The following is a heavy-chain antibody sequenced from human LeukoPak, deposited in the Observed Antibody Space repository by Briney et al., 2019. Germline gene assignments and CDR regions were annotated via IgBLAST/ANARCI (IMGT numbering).Heavy chain of an antibody. D-gene: IGHD3-9*01. CDR3: ARGLDDWDAFDI. V-gene: IGHV1-8*02. J-gene: IGHJ3*02. CDR2: MNPNSGNT. Sequence: ASVKVSCKASGYTFTGYYMHWVRQATEQGLEWMGWMNPNSGNTGYAQKFQGRVTMTRNTSISTAYMELSSLRSEDTAVYYCARGLDDWDAFDIWGQGTMVTVSS. CDR1: GYTFTGYY.